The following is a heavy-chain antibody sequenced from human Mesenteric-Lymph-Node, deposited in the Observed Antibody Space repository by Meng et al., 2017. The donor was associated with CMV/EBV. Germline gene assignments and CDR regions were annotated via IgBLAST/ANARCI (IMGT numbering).Heavy chain of an antibody. Sequence: GGSLRLSCAASGFTFSGSAMHWVRQASGKGLEWVGRIRSKANSYATAYAASVKGRFTISRDDSKNTAYLQMNSLRAEDTAVYYCARGQVFQHWGQGTLVTVSS. CDR2: IRSKANSYAT. V-gene: IGHV3-73*01. J-gene: IGHJ1*01. CDR3: ARGQVFQH. CDR1: GFTFSGSA.